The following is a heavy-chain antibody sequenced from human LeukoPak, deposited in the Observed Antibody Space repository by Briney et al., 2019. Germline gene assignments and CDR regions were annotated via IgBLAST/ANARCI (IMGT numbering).Heavy chain of an antibody. CDR2: FSSSGSTI. V-gene: IGHV3-11*01. CDR3: ARDQLLWFGELS. CDR1: GFTFSDYY. J-gene: IGHJ5*02. Sequence: GGSLRLSCAASGFTFSDYYMSWIRKAPGEGLEWVSYFSSSGSTIYYADSVKGRFTISRDNAKNSLYLQMNSLRAEDTAVYYCARDQLLWFGELSWGQGTLVTVSS. D-gene: IGHD3-10*01.